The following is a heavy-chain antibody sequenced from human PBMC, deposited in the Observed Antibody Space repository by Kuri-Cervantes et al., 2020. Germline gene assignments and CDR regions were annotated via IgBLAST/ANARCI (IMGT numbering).Heavy chain of an antibody. CDR2: IYHTGTT. Sequence: SETLSLTCTVSGGSISSHYWSWIRQPPGKGLEWIAYIYHTGTTNYNPSLKSRVSISIDTSKNQFSLKLSSVTAADTAVYYCARGGPHSGSSFYYYYYMDVWGKGTTVTVSS. V-gene: IGHV4-59*11. D-gene: IGHD3-10*01. CDR3: ARGGPHSGSSFYYYYYMDV. CDR1: GGSISSHY. J-gene: IGHJ6*03.